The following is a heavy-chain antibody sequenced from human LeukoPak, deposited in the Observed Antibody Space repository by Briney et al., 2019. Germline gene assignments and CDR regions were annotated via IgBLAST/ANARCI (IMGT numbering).Heavy chain of an antibody. CDR3: AKGTQWLPLFDY. J-gene: IGHJ4*02. D-gene: IGHD6-19*01. V-gene: IGHV3-23*01. CDR2: ITINGGVT. CDR1: GFTFSSYS. Sequence: PGRSLRLSCAASGFTFSSYSMSWVRQAPGKGLEWVSTITINGGVTYYTDSVKGRFTISRDNSKSTLYLQMNSLRAEDTAEYYCAKGTQWLPLFDYWGQGTLVPVSS.